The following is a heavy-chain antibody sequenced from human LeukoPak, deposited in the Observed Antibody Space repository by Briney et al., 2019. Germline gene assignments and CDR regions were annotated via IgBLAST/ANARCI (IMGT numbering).Heavy chain of an antibody. CDR1: GYTFTGYY. Sequence: ASVKVSCKASGYTFTGYYMHWVRQAPGQGLEWMGWISAYNGNTNYAQKLQGRVTMTTDTSTSTAYMELRSLRSDDTAVYYCARGGMGYCSGGSCYVDYWGQGTLVTVSS. D-gene: IGHD2-15*01. CDR3: ARGGMGYCSGGSCYVDY. V-gene: IGHV1-18*04. J-gene: IGHJ4*02. CDR2: ISAYNGNT.